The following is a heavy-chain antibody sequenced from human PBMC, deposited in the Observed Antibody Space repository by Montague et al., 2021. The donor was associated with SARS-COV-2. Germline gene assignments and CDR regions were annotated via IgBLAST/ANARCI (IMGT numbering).Heavy chain of an antibody. J-gene: IGHJ5*02. CDR2: IHNSDNT. D-gene: IGHD4-17*01. CDR1: GGSISTTNYY. Sequence: SETLSLTCTVSGGSISTTNYYWAWIRQPPGKGLEWVGSIHNSDNTYYNPSLESRLTMSVDTSKNQFSLKLRSVTAADAAVYHCARAWRYGDYSGVHFAPWGQGTLVTVSS. CDR3: ARAWRYGDYSGVHFAP. V-gene: IGHV4-39*07.